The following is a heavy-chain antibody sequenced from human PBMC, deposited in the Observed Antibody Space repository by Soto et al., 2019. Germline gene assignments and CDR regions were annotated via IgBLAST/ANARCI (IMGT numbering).Heavy chain of an antibody. V-gene: IGHV4-38-2*01. CDR3: ARYTNSLDL. D-gene: IGHD2-8*01. CDR2: SYHTGDT. CDR1: GCSITSGFC. J-gene: IGHJ5*02. Sequence: XETLALTCVVSGCSITSGFCWGWVRQPPVKGLEWVGSSYHTGDTHYNPSLRSQVSMSVDTSKNQFSLRLTSLTAADTAVYFCARYTNSLDLWGRGTLVTVSS.